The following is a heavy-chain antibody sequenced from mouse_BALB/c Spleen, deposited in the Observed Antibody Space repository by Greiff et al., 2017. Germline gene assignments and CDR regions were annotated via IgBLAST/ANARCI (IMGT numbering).Heavy chain of an antibody. CDR2: INPSTGYT. V-gene: IGHV1-7*01. Sequence: QVQLKQSGAELAKPGASVKMSCKASGYTFTSYWMHWVKQRPGQGLEWIGYINPSTGYTEYNQKFKDKATLTADKSSSTAYMQLSSLTSEDSAVYYCARIGLRAWFAYWGQGTLVTVSA. CDR1: GYTFTSYW. D-gene: IGHD2-2*01. J-gene: IGHJ3*01. CDR3: ARIGLRAWFAY.